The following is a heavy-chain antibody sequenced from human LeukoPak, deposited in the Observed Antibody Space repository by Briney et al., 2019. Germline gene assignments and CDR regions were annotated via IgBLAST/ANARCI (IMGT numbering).Heavy chain of an antibody. CDR2: IYHTGST. CDR3: ARGMLSGWSYYFDY. V-gene: IGHV4-30-2*01. Sequence: ASETLSLTCTVSGASISRAGYNWGWIRQPPGQGLELVGYIYHTGSTFYNSSLKSRVTISLDTSKNQFSLQLHSVSAADTALYYCARGMLSGWSYYFDYWGQGTLVTVSS. CDR1: GASISRAGYN. J-gene: IGHJ4*02. D-gene: IGHD3-10*01.